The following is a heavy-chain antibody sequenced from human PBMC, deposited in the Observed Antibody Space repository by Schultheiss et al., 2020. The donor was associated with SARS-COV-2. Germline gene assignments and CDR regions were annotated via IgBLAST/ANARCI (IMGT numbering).Heavy chain of an antibody. D-gene: IGHD6-19*01. Sequence: SCAASGFTFSSYAMHWVRQAPGKGLEWVAVISYDGSNKYYADSVKGRFTISRDNAKNTLYLQMNSLRAEDTAVYYCATAPVAGTWYWGQGTLVTVSS. CDR2: ISYDGSNK. CDR3: ATAPVAGTWY. J-gene: IGHJ4*02. CDR1: GFTFSSYA. V-gene: IGHV3-30*04.